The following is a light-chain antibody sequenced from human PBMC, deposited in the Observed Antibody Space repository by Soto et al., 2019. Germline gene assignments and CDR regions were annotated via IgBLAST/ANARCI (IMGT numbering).Light chain of an antibody. CDR2: DVS. J-gene: IGLJ3*02. CDR3: CSYAGSYTWV. V-gene: IGLV2-11*01. Sequence: QSVLTQPRSVSGSPGQSVTISCTGTSSDVGGYNYVSWYQQHPGKAPKVMIYDVSKRPSGVPDRFSGSKSGNTASLTISGIQAEDEADYYCCSYAGSYTWVFSGGTKLTVL. CDR1: SSDVGGYNY.